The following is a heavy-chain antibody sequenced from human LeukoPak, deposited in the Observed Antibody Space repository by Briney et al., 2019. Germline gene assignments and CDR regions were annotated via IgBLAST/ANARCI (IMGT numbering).Heavy chain of an antibody. CDR3: ARDERGLSWLRSPVVDY. J-gene: IGHJ4*02. CDR1: GYTFTSYG. D-gene: IGHD5-12*01. Sequence: ASVKVSCKASGYTFTSYGISWVRQAPGQGLEWMGWISAYNGNTNYAQKLQGRVTMTTDTSTSTAYMELRSLRSDDTAVYYCARDERGLSWLRSPVVDYWGQGTLVTVSS. CDR2: ISAYNGNT. V-gene: IGHV1-18*01.